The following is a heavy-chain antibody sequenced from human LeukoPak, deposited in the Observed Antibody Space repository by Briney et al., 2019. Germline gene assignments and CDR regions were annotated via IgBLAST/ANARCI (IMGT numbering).Heavy chain of an antibody. CDR3: ASSITYYDFWSGQVFGFDP. D-gene: IGHD3-3*01. J-gene: IGHJ5*02. Sequence: SETLSLTCTVSGASISTIISYWSWIRQPPGKGLEWIGYIYYSGSTNYNPSLKSRVTISVDTSKNQFSLKLSSVTAADTAVYYCASSITYYDFWSGQVFGFDPWGQGTLVTVSS. V-gene: IGHV4-61*01. CDR2: IYYSGST. CDR1: GASISTIISY.